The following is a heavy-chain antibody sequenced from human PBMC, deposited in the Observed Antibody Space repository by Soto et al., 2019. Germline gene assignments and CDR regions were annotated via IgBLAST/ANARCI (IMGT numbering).Heavy chain of an antibody. V-gene: IGHV1-69*13. CDR2: IIPIFGTA. CDR1: GGTFSSYA. Sequence: ASVKVSCKASGGTFSSYAISWVRQAPGQGLEWMGGIIPIFGTANYAQKFQGRVTITADESTSTAYMELSSLRSEDTAVYYCARDRHYYDSSGPGGVWFDPRGQGTLLTVSS. J-gene: IGHJ5*02. D-gene: IGHD3-22*01. CDR3: ARDRHYYDSSGPGGVWFDP.